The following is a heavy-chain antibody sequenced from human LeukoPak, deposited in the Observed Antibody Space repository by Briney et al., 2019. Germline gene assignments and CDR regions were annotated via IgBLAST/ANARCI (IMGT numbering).Heavy chain of an antibody. CDR2: INSDGSST. CDR3: ARAGGPGDYVVY. V-gene: IGHV3-74*01. D-gene: IGHD1-26*01. CDR1: GFTFSSYW. J-gene: IGHJ4*02. Sequence: SGGSLRLSCAASGFTFSSYWMHWVRQAPGKGLVWFSRINSDGSSTSYADSVKGRFTISRDNAKNTLYLQMNSLRAEDTAVYYCARAGGPGDYVVYWGQGTLVTVSS.